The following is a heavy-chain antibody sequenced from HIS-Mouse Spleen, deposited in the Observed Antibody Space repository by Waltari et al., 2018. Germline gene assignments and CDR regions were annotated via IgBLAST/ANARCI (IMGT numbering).Heavy chain of an antibody. CDR3: ARVPGDYSGAFDI. CDR1: GGSISSSSYY. Sequence: QLQLQESGPGLVKPSETLSLTCTVSGGSISSSSYYWGWNRQPPGKGLEWIGSIYYSGSTYYNPSLKSRVTISVDTSKNQFSLKLSSVTAADTAVYYCARVPGDYSGAFDIWGQGTMVTVSS. J-gene: IGHJ3*02. V-gene: IGHV4-39*07. D-gene: IGHD4-17*01. CDR2: IYYSGST.